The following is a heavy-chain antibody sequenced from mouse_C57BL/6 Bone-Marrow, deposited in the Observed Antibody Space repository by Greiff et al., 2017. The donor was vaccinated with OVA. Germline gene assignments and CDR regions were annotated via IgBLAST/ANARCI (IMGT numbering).Heavy chain of an antibody. Sequence: EVQLVESGPGLVKPSQTVFLTCTVTGISITTVNYRWSWLRQFPGNKLEWIGYIYYSGTITYNTSPTSRTAITSDTPKNQFFLEMNSLTAEDTATYYCARGSSGSRYCYWYVDVWGTGTTVTVSS. J-gene: IGHJ1*03. CDR1: GISITTVNYR. CDR3: ARGSSGSRYCYWYVDV. V-gene: IGHV3-5*01. CDR2: IYYSGTI. D-gene: IGHD1-1*01.